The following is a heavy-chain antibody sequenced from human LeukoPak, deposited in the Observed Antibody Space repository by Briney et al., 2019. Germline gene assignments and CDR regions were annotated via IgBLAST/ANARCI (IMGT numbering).Heavy chain of an antibody. Sequence: PGGSLRLSCAPSGFTFSDYSMNWVRQAPGKGLEWVASISTVSTYTFYADSVKGRFTISRDNVRSSLYLQMSSLGAEDTAVYYCARDGSGFYLYNYMDVWGKGTTVTVSS. CDR3: ARDGSGFYLYNYMDV. CDR1: GFTFSDYS. J-gene: IGHJ6*03. CDR2: ISTVSTYT. D-gene: IGHD6-25*01. V-gene: IGHV3-21*01.